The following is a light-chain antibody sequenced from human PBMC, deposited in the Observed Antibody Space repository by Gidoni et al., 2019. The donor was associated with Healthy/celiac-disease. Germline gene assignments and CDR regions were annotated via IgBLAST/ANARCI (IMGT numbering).Light chain of an antibody. J-gene: IGKJ1*01. V-gene: IGKV4-1*01. CDR2: WAS. CDR1: QSVLYSSNKKNY. CDR3: QQYYSTPPWT. Sequence: DIVMTKSPASLAVSLGERATTNCKPIQSVLYSSNKKNYLAWYNQKPGQHPKLLIFWASSRESGVPDRFGGSGSGTDFTLTISSLQAEDVAVYYCQQYYSTPPWTFGQGTKVEIK.